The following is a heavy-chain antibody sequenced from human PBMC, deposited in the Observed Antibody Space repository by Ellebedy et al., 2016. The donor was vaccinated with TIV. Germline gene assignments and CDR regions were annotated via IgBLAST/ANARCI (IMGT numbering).Heavy chain of an antibody. J-gene: IGHJ6*02. CDR3: ARDRSEQWLVLVSYYYYGMDV. CDR2: ISSTSTYI. D-gene: IGHD6-19*01. CDR1: GFTLSSYS. Sequence: PGGSLRLSCAASGFTLSSYSMNWVRQAPGKGLEWVSSISSTSTYIYYADSVKGRFTISRDNAKTSLYLQMNSLRAEDTAVYYCARDRSEQWLVLVSYYYYGMDVWGQGTTVTVSS. V-gene: IGHV3-21*01.